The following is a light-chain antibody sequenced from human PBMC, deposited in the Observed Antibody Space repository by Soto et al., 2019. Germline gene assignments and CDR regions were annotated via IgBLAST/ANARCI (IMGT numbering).Light chain of an antibody. CDR1: XSDVGGYNY. CDR2: EVS. Sequence: QSALTQPASVSGSPGQSITIXXXGXXSDVGGYNYVFWYQQHPGKAPKLMIYEVSNRPSGVSNRFSGSKSGNTASLTISGLQAEDEADYYSNSYTSNSTLVVFGGGTKLTVL. V-gene: IGLV2-14*01. CDR3: NSYTSNSTLVV. J-gene: IGLJ2*01.